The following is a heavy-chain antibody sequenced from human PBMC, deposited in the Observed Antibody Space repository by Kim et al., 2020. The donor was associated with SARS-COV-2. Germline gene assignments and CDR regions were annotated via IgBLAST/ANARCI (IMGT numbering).Heavy chain of an antibody. V-gene: IGHV3-21*01. Sequence: YHADSVKGRFTISRDKAKNPIDLQMNRLRAEDTAVYYWSRVLAGMWFFDYWGPGNLVTVSS. D-gene: IGHD6-19*01. J-gene: IGHJ4*02. CDR3: SRVLAGMWFFDY.